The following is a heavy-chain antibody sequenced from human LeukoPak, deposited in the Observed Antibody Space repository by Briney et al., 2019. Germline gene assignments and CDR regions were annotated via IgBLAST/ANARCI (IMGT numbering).Heavy chain of an antibody. CDR1: GFTFTSSA. V-gene: IGHV1-58*01. CDR2: IVVGSGNT. D-gene: IGHD5-12*01. J-gene: IGHJ6*04. Sequence: GASVKVSCNASGFTFTSSAVQWVRQPRGQRLEWIVWIVVGSGNTNYAQKFQERVTITRDMSTSTAYMELSSLRTEDTAVYYCAASSRRGYSGYDINSAYYYYGMDVWGKGTTVTVSS. CDR3: AASSRRGYSGYDINSAYYYYGMDV.